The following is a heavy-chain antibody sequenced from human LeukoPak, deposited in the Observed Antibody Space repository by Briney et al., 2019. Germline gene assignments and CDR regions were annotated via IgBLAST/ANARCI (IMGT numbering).Heavy chain of an antibody. Sequence: SETLSLTCTVSGGSISSYYWSWIRQPAGKGLEWIGRIYTSGSTNYNPSLKSRVTMSVDTSKNQFSLKLSSVAAADTAVYYCARDERDGYNTRAPPYGMDVWGQGTTVTVSS. CDR2: IYTSGST. V-gene: IGHV4-4*07. D-gene: IGHD5-24*01. CDR3: ARDERDGYNTRAPPYGMDV. J-gene: IGHJ6*02. CDR1: GGSISSYY.